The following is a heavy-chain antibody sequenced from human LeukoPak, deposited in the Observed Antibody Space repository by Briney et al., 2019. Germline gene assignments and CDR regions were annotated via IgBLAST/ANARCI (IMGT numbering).Heavy chain of an antibody. D-gene: IGHD3-10*01. J-gene: IGHJ4*02. V-gene: IGHV4-59*12. Sequence: SETLSLTCTVSGGSISGYYWSWIRQPPGKGLEWIGYTYYSGSTYYNPSLKSRVTISVDRSKNQFSLKLSSVTAADTAVYYCARGPGSGSYGFDYWGQGTLVTVSS. CDR2: TYYSGST. CDR3: ARGPGSGSYGFDY. CDR1: GGSISGYY.